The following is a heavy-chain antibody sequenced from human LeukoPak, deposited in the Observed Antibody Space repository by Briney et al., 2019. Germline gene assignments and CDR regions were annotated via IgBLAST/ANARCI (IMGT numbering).Heavy chain of an antibody. V-gene: IGHV4-39*01. D-gene: IGHD1-26*01. CDR2: IYYSGST. J-gene: IGHJ4*02. CDR1: GGSISSSSYY. Sequence: SSETLSLTCTVSGGSISSSSYYWDWIRQPPGKGLEWIGSIYYSGSTNYNPSLKSRVTISVDTSKNQFSLKLNSVTPEDTAVYFCARGRSGHHVSLFEYWGQGTLVTVSS. CDR3: ARGRSGHHVSLFEY.